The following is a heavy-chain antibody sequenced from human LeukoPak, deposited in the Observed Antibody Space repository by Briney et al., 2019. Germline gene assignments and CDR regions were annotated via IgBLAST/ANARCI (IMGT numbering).Heavy chain of an antibody. CDR1: GLDIRSYV. V-gene: IGHV3-30*03. D-gene: IGHD6-13*01. CDR2: ISYDGSNK. CDR3: ARGEDSSSWSYFDY. Sequence: PGGSLRLSCAASGLDIRSYVMHWVRQAPGKGLEWVSFISYDGSNKYYADSVNGRFTISRDNSKNTLYLQMNSLRAEDTAVYYCARGEDSSSWSYFDYWGQGTLVTVS. J-gene: IGHJ4*02.